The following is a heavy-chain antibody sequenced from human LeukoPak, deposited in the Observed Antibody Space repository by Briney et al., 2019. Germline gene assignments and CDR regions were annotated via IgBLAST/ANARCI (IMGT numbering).Heavy chain of an antibody. Sequence: ASVKVSCKASGGTFSSYAISWVRQAPGQGLEWMGRIIPILGIANYAQKFQGRVTITADKSTSTAYMELSSLRSEDTAVYYRARDKRGDSPFPYWGQGTLVTVSS. J-gene: IGHJ4*02. V-gene: IGHV1-69*04. CDR2: IIPILGIA. CDR1: GGTFSSYA. CDR3: ARDKRGDSPFPY. D-gene: IGHD6-13*01.